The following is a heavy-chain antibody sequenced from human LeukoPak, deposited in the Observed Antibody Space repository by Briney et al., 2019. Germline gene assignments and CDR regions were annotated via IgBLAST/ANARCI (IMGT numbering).Heavy chain of an antibody. CDR2: INSDGSST. V-gene: IGHV3-74*01. D-gene: IGHD3-22*01. Sequence: PGGSLRLSCAASGFTFRSYWMHWVRHAPGKGLVWVSRINSDGSSTSYADSVKGRFTISRDNAKNTLYLQMNSLRAEDTAVYYCARDIVVVDSYYFDYWGQGTLVTVSS. J-gene: IGHJ4*02. CDR1: GFTFRSYW. CDR3: ARDIVVVDSYYFDY.